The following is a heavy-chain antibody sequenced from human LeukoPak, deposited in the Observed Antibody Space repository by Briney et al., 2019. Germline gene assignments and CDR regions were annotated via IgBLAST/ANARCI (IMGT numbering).Heavy chain of an antibody. CDR2: ISGSGGST. V-gene: IGHV3-23*01. CDR1: GFTFSSYA. CDR3: AKGLYCSSTSCPKAYNWFDP. J-gene: IGHJ5*02. D-gene: IGHD2-2*01. Sequence: GGSLRLSCAASGFTFSSYAMSWVRQAPGKGLEWVSAISGSGGSTYYADSVKGRFTISRDNSKNTLYLRMNSLRDEDTAVYYCAKGLYCSSTSCPKAYNWFDPWGQGTLVTVSS.